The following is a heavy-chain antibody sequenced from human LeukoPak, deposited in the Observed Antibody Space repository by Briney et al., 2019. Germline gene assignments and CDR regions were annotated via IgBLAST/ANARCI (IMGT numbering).Heavy chain of an antibody. CDR3: AKSNGYGLVDI. V-gene: IGHV4-38-2*02. CDR1: DYSISSGYY. D-gene: IGHD3-10*01. Sequence: PSETLSLTCTVSDYSISSGYYWGWIRQPPGKGLEWIATIYHSGSTYYSPSLKSRVTISLDTSRNQFSLKLNSVTAADTAVYYCAKSNGYGLVDIWGQGTMVTVSS. CDR2: IYHSGST. J-gene: IGHJ3*02.